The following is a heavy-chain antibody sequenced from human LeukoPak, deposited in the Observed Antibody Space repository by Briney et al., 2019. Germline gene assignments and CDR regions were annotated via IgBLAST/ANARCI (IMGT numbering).Heavy chain of an antibody. CDR1: GGSISSSTSY. CDR3: ASLRVTTYYFAY. Sequence: SETLSLTCTVSGGSISSSTSYWGWIRQPPGKGLEWIGYIYYSGRTYYNPSLKSRLTISVDTSKNQFSLKLSSVTAADTAVYYCASLRVTTYYFAYWGQGTLVTVSS. CDR2: IYYSGRT. J-gene: IGHJ4*02. V-gene: IGHV4-39*01. D-gene: IGHD2-21*02.